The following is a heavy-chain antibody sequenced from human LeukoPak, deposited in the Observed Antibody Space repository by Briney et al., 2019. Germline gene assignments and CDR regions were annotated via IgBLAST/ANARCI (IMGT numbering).Heavy chain of an antibody. Sequence: SETLSLTCTVSGGSFSSYYWSWIRQPPGKGLEWIGYIYYSGSTNYNPSLKSRVTISVDTSKNQFSLKLSSVTAADTAVYYCARDAGRRPVYRGWFDPWGQGTLVTVSS. CDR3: ARDAGRRPVYRGWFDP. D-gene: IGHD2/OR15-2a*01. V-gene: IGHV4-59*01. CDR2: IYYSGST. CDR1: GGSFSSYY. J-gene: IGHJ5*02.